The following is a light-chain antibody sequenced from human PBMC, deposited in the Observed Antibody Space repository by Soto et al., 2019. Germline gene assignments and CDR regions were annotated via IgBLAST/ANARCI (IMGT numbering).Light chain of an antibody. Sequence: IVMTQSPAALSASPGERATLSCRASQSVNSTLAWYQQKPGQAPRLLIYGASTRATGIPARFSGSGSGTEFTLTIRSLQSEDFAVYFCQQYNNWPPIPFGQGTRLEIK. V-gene: IGKV3-15*01. CDR1: QSVNST. CDR2: GAS. J-gene: IGKJ5*01. CDR3: QQYNNWPPIP.